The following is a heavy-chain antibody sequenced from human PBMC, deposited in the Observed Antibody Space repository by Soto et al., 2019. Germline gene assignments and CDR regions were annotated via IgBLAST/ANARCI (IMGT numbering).Heavy chain of an antibody. V-gene: IGHV3-48*01. D-gene: IGHD2-2*03. Sequence: GGSLRLSCAASGFQFSSYSMNWVRQAPGKGLEWVSYISSSSSTVYYADSVKGRFTMSRDNAKKSLYLQMNSLRAEDTAVYYCARVDSYWYFDLWGRGTLVTVSS. CDR2: ISSSSSTV. CDR3: ARVDSYWYFDL. CDR1: GFQFSSYS. J-gene: IGHJ2*01.